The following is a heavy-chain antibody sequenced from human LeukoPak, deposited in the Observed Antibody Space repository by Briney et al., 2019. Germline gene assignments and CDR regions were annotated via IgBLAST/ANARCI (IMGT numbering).Heavy chain of an antibody. Sequence: GGSLRLSCAASGFTFSSYAMHWVRQAAGKGLEWVAVISYDGSNKYYADSVKGRFTISRDNSKNTLYLQMNSLRAEDTAVYYCAKSGGVTTTLGYWGQGTLVTVSS. D-gene: IGHD4-17*01. CDR1: GFTFSSYA. CDR3: AKSGGVTTTLGY. V-gene: IGHV3-30*18. CDR2: ISYDGSNK. J-gene: IGHJ4*02.